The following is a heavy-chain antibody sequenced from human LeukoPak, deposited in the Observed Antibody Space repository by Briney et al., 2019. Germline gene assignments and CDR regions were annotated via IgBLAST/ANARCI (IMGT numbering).Heavy chain of an antibody. Sequence: SETLSLTCAVYGGSFSNYYWSWIRQPPGKGLEWIGEINDSGRTSYNPSLMSRVTVSVDTSKNQFSLRLTSVTATDTAVYYCARRWNYGRNYYIDVWGNGATVSVSS. CDR1: GGSFSNYY. CDR2: INDSGRT. J-gene: IGHJ6*03. CDR3: ARRWNYGRNYYIDV. D-gene: IGHD1-7*01. V-gene: IGHV4-34*01.